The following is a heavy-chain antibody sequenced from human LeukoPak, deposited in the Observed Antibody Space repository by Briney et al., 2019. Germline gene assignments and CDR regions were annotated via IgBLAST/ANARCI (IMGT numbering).Heavy chain of an antibody. CDR1: GYSISSGYY. V-gene: IGHV4-38-2*02. CDR2: IYHSGST. Sequence: SETLSLTCTVSGYSISSGYYWGWIRQPPGKGLEWIGCIYHSGSTYYNPSLKSRVTISVDTSKNQFSLKLSSVTAADTAVYYCARDLSVVVVAATTFDYWGQGTLVTVSS. CDR3: ARDLSVVVVAATTFDY. J-gene: IGHJ4*02. D-gene: IGHD2-15*01.